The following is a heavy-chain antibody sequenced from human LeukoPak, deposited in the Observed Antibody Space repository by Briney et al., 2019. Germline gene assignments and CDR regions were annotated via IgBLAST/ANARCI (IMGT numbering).Heavy chain of an antibody. V-gene: IGHV1-24*01. CDR3: APVVRHGYFDY. CDR2: FDPEDGET. CDR1: GYTLTELS. J-gene: IGHJ4*02. D-gene: IGHD3-22*01. Sequence: GASVKVSCKVSGYTLTELSMHWVRQAPGKGLEWMGGFDPEDGETIYAQKFQGRVTTTEDTSTDTAYMELSSLRSEDTAVYYCAPVVRHGYFDYWGQGTLVTVSS.